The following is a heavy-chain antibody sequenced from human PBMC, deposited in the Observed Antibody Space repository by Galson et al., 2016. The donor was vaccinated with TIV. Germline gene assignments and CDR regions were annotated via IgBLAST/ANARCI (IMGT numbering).Heavy chain of an antibody. V-gene: IGHV3-33*01. Sequence: SLRLSCAASGFTFTSYGMHWVRQAPDKGLEWVAVIWYDGSNKYYADSVKGRFTISRDTSKNTLYLQMNSLRADDTAVYYCARSRSKAGTTYPDSWGQGTLVTVSS. CDR3: ARSRSKAGTTYPDS. J-gene: IGHJ5*02. CDR2: IWYDGSNK. CDR1: GFTFTSYG. D-gene: IGHD1-1*01.